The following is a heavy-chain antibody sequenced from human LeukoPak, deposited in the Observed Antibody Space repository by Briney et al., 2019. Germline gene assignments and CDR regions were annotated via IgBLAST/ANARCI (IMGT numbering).Heavy chain of an antibody. CDR1: GFTFSSYD. J-gene: IGHJ4*02. Sequence: QSWRSLILSCAASGFTFSSYDMSWVRQAPGKGLEWVSSLTTDGGSTEYADSVKGRFTISRDNSKNTLYLQMNSLRAEDTALYYCAKSLVRWAFDYWGQGTLVTVSS. V-gene: IGHV3-23*01. CDR2: LTTDGGST. D-gene: IGHD4-23*01. CDR3: AKSLVRWAFDY.